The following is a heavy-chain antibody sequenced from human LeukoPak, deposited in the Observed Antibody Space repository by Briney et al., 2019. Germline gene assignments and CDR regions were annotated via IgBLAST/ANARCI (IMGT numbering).Heavy chain of an antibody. CDR2: IHYSGST. D-gene: IGHD2-21*02. CDR3: ARLGENIVVVTGGIDY. Sequence: SETLSLTCTVSGGSISSYYWSWIRQSPGKGLEWIGYIHYSGSTYYNPSLKSRVTISVDTSKNQFSLKLSSVTAADTAVYYCARLGENIVVVTGGIDYWGQGTLVTVSS. CDR1: GGSISSYY. V-gene: IGHV4-59*08. J-gene: IGHJ4*02.